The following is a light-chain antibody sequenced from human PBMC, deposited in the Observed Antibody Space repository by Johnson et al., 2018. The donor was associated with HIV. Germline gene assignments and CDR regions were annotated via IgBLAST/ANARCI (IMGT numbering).Light chain of an antibody. CDR3: AAWDDSLNAYG. J-gene: IGLJ1*01. CDR2: RNN. V-gene: IGLV1-51*02. Sequence: QSVLTQPPSVSAAPGQKVTISCSGSSSNIGNNYVSWYQQLPGTAPKLLIYRNNQRPSGVPDRFSGSKSGTSASLAISGLQAEAEADYYCAAWDDSLNAYGFGTATKVTVL. CDR1: SSNIGNNY.